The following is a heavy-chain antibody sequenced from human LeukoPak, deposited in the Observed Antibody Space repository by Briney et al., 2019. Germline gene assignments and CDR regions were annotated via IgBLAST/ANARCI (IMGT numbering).Heavy chain of an antibody. J-gene: IGHJ4*02. CDR3: ARDVYSSSWPTAGY. CDR1: GFTFDDYA. CDR2: ISWNSGSI. D-gene: IGHD6-13*01. Sequence: GGSLRLSCVPSGFTFDDYAMHWVRQGPGKGLEWVSGISWNSGSIGYADSVKGRFTISRDNAKNSLYLQMNSLRAEDTAVYYCARDVYSSSWPTAGYWGQGTLVTVSS. V-gene: IGHV3-9*01.